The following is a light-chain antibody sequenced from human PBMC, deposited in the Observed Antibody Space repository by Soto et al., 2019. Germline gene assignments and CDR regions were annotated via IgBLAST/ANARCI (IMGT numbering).Light chain of an antibody. CDR1: SSNIGSNT. J-gene: IGLJ2*01. Sequence: QSVLTQPPSASGTPGQRVTISCSGSSSNIGSNTVNWYQQLPGTAPKLLICTNNQRPSGVPDRFSGSKSGTSASLAISGLPSEDEADYYCAAWDDSLNGVVFGGGTKLTVL. CDR2: TNN. CDR3: AAWDDSLNGVV. V-gene: IGLV1-44*01.